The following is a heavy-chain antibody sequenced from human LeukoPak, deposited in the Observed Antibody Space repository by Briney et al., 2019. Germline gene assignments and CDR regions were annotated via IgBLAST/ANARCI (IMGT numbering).Heavy chain of an antibody. CDR3: VRYTGTTGTTYHYYGVDV. J-gene: IGHJ6*02. CDR2: ISSSSDYI. D-gene: IGHD1-1*01. CDR1: GFTFSTYS. V-gene: IGHV3-21*06. Sequence: PGGSLRLSCAASGFTFSTYSMNWVRQAPGKGLEWVSSISSSSDYIYSAASVKGRFTISRDNAKSSLYLQMNSLRAEDTAVYYCVRYTGTTGTTYHYYGVDVWGQGTTVTVSS.